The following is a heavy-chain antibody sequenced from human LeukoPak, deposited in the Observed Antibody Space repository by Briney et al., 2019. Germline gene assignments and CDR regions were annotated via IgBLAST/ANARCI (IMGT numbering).Heavy chain of an antibody. Sequence: ASVKVSCTASGYTFTGYYMHWVRQGPGQGLEWMVWINPNSGGTNYAQKFQGRVTMTRDTSISTAYMELSRLRSDDTAVYYCARVGYCSSTSCAEFDYWGQGTLVTVSS. CDR2: INPNSGGT. J-gene: IGHJ4*02. D-gene: IGHD2-2*01. CDR1: GYTFTGYY. V-gene: IGHV1-2*02. CDR3: ARVGYCSSTSCAEFDY.